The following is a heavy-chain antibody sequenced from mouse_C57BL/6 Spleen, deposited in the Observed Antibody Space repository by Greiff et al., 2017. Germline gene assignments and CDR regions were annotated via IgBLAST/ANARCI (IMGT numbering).Heavy chain of an antibody. CDR2: IDPSDSYT. V-gene: IGHV1-50*01. J-gene: IGHJ3*01. D-gene: IGHD2-4*01. CDR3: AKRGGLRGFAD. Sequence: QVQLQQPGAELVKPGASVKLSCKASGYTFTSYWMQWVKQRPGQGLEWIGEIDPSDSYTNYNQKFKGKATLTVDTSSSTAYMQLSSLTSEDSAVYYCAKRGGLRGFADWGQGTLVTVSA. CDR1: GYTFTSYW.